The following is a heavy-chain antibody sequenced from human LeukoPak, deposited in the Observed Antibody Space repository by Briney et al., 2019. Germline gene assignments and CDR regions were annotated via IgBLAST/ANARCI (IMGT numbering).Heavy chain of an antibody. CDR1: GFTFSYYY. V-gene: IGHV4-59*01. Sequence: ASMRLCCAACGFTFSYYYMSWLRKPPGDLLEWVGYIYYSASTNYNPSLKSRVTISVDTSKNQFSLKLSSVTAADTAVYYCARVEWFGELSPFDIWGQGTMVTVSS. D-gene: IGHD3-10*01. CDR2: IYYSAST. J-gene: IGHJ3*02. CDR3: ARVEWFGELSPFDI.